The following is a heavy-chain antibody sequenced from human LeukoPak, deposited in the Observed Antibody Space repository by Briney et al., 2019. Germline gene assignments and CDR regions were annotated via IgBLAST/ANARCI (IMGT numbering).Heavy chain of an antibody. V-gene: IGHV3-30*03. CDR2: ISYDGSNK. CDR1: GFTFSSYG. D-gene: IGHD2-2*01. Sequence: GGSLRLSCAASGFTFSSYGMHWVRQAPGKGLEWVAVISYDGSNKYYADSVKGRFTISRDNSKNMLNLQMNSLRREDTAVYYCARLGGYCTTTSCLAKMDYWGQGSLVTVSS. J-gene: IGHJ4*02. CDR3: ARLGGYCTTTSCLAKMDY.